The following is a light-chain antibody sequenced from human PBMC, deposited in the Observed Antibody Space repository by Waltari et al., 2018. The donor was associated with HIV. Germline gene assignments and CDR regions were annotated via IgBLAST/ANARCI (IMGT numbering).Light chain of an antibody. Sequence: QSVLTQPPSASETPGQRVTISCSGSSSNIGSNNVYWYQPRPGMAPKLLIYRASERPSGAPDRFPASKSDTSASLAISGLRSDDEADYYCAVWDGSLSGHYVFGTGTKVTVL. CDR3: AVWDGSLSGHYV. CDR1: SSNIGSNN. J-gene: IGLJ1*01. CDR2: RAS. V-gene: IGLV1-47*01.